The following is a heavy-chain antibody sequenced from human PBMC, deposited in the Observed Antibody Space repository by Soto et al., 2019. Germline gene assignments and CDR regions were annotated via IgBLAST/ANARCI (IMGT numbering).Heavy chain of an antibody. J-gene: IGHJ4*02. CDR1: GFTFSSYG. CDR3: ARDQPGYSYGYGLGY. V-gene: IGHV3-30*03. Sequence: GGSLRLSCAASGFTFSSYGMHWVRQAPGKGLEWVAIISYDGSNTYYADSVKGRFTISRDNAKNSLYLQMNSLRAEDTAVYYCARDQPGYSYGYGLGYWGQGTLVTVSS. D-gene: IGHD5-18*01. CDR2: ISYDGSNT.